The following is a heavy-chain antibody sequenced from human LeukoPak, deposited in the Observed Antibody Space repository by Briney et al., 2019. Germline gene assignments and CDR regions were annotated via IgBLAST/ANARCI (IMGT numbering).Heavy chain of an antibody. CDR2: INHSGST. CDR1: GGSFSGYY. J-gene: IGHJ6*02. Sequence: PSETLSLTCAVYGGSFSGYYWSWIRQPPGKGLEWIGQINHSGSTNYNPSLKSRVTISVDTSKNQFSLKLSSVTAADTAVYYCARAQYSSSGWYDYYYYGMDVWGQGTTVTVSS. V-gene: IGHV4-34*01. D-gene: IGHD6-19*01. CDR3: ARAQYSSSGWYDYYYYGMDV.